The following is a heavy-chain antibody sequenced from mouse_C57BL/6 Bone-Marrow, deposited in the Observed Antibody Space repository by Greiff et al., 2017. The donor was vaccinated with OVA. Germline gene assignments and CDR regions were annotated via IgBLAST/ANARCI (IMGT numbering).Heavy chain of an antibody. J-gene: IGHJ2*01. CDR2: LFPGSGST. CDR3: AVFRNWALDD. V-gene: IGHV1-56*01. D-gene: IGHD4-1*01. CDR1: GYTFTSHW. Sequence: QVQLQQSGPELVRPGASVKISCKAPGYTFTSHWMKWVRQRPGQGLEWIGELFPGSGSTYYNEKFTGKATMTVETAASTAYMQLSSLTSEDSAVYFCAVFRNWALDDWGQGTTLTVSS.